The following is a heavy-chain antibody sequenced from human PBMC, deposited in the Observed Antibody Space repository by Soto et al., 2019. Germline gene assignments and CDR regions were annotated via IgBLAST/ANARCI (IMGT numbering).Heavy chain of an antibody. D-gene: IGHD3-22*01. CDR1: GFTFGDYA. J-gene: IGHJ6*02. V-gene: IGHV3-49*03. CDR2: IRSKAYGGTT. Sequence: PGGSLRLSCTASGFTFGDYAMSWLRQAPGKGLEWVGFIRSKAYGGTTEYAASVKGRFTISRDDSKSIAYLQMNSLKTEDTAVYYCTRDKYYYDSSGYYRGMDVWGQGTTVTVSS. CDR3: TRDKYYYDSSGYYRGMDV.